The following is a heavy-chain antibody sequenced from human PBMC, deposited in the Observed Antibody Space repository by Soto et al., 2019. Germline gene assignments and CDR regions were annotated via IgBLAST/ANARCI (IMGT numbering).Heavy chain of an antibody. CDR3: AKRTPFYFDY. Sequence: GGSLRLSCAASGFTFTTNAMSWVRQAPGKGLDWVSLITSSGVTTHYADSVKGRFTISRDNSKNTLYLQMNSLRAEDTAIYYCAKRTPFYFDYWGQGILVTVSS. J-gene: IGHJ4*02. CDR1: GFTFTTNA. V-gene: IGHV3-23*01. CDR2: ITSSGVTT.